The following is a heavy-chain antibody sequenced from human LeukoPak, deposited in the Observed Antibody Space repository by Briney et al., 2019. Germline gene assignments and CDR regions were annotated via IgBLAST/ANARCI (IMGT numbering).Heavy chain of an antibody. CDR3: AREYYYDSSGYLNWFDP. D-gene: IGHD3-22*01. Sequence: SETLSLTCTVSGGSISSHYWSWIRQPPGKGLEWIGYIYYSGSTNYNPSLKSRVTISVDTSKNQFSLKLSSVTAADTAVYYCAREYYYDSSGYLNWFDPWGQGTLVTASS. CDR1: GGSISSHY. V-gene: IGHV4-59*11. CDR2: IYYSGST. J-gene: IGHJ5*02.